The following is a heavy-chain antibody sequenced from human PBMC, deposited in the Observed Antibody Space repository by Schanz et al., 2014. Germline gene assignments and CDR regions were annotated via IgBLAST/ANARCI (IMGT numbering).Heavy chain of an antibody. CDR1: GYTFSDYD. J-gene: IGHJ4*02. Sequence: QVQLVQSGSELKKPGASVKVSCKASGYTFSDYDINWVRQAPGQGLEWMGRIIPILGIANYAQKFQGRVTITRDTLASTAYMEVSSLRSEDTAVYYCARSGSSNWYCFDYWGQGTLVTVSS. CDR2: IIPILGIA. CDR3: ARSGSSNWYCFDY. D-gene: IGHD6-13*01. V-gene: IGHV1-69*09.